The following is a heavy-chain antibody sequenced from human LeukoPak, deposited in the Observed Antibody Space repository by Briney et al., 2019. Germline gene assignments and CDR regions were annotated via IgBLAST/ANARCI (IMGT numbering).Heavy chain of an antibody. J-gene: IGHJ4*02. CDR2: IYYSGST. CDR1: GGSISSHY. D-gene: IGHD5-24*01. Sequence: PSETLSLTCTVSGGSISSHYWSWIRQPPGKGLEWIGYIYYSGSTNYNPSLKSRVTISVDTSKNQFSLKLSSVTAADTAVYYCAREDGYNSLFDYWGQGTLVTVSS. CDR3: AREDGYNSLFDY. V-gene: IGHV4-59*11.